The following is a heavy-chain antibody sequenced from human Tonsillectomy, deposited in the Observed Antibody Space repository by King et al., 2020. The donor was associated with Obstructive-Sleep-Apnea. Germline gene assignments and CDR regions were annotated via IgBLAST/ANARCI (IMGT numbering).Heavy chain of an antibody. J-gene: IGHJ4*02. CDR3: ARGTYYYDSSGYYPFDY. V-gene: IGHV3-13*04. Sequence: VQLVESGGGLVQPGGSLRLSCAASGFTFSSYDMHWVRQATGKGLEWVSAIGTAGDTYYPGSVKGRFTISRENAKNSLYLRMNSLRAGDTAVYYCARGTYYYDSSGYYPFDYWGQGTLVTVSS. D-gene: IGHD3-22*01. CDR1: GFTFSSYD. CDR2: IGTAGDT.